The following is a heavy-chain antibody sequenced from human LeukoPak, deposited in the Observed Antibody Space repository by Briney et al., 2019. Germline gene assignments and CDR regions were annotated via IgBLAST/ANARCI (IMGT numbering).Heavy chain of an antibody. CDR2: IYYSGST. Sequence: SQTLSLTCTVSGGSISSGDYYWSWIRQPPGKGLEWIVYIYYSGSTYYNPSLKSRDTISVDTSKNQFSLKLSSVPAADTAVYYCARGEDFGGAVRRWLKRGDDAFDIWGQGTMVTVSS. CDR3: ARGEDFGGAVRRWLKRGDDAFDI. D-gene: IGHD3-10*01. J-gene: IGHJ3*02. CDR1: GGSISSGDYY. V-gene: IGHV4-30-4*01.